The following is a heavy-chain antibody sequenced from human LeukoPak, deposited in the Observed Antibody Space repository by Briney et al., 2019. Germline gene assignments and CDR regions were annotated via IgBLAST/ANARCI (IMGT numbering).Heavy chain of an antibody. V-gene: IGHV1-18*01. Sequence: ASVKVSCKASGYTFTSYGISWVRQAPGQGLEWMGWISAYNGNTNYAQKLQGRVTMTTDTSTSTAYMELRSLRPDDTAVYYCARDLPEGRWLQSDAFDIWGQGTMVTVSS. J-gene: IGHJ3*02. CDR1: GYTFTSYG. CDR2: ISAYNGNT. D-gene: IGHD5-24*01. CDR3: ARDLPEGRWLQSDAFDI.